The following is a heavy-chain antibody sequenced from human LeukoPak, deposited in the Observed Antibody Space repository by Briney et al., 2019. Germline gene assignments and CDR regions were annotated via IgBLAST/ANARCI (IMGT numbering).Heavy chain of an antibody. CDR3: ARDGDVILPGYFDN. V-gene: IGHV3-74*01. Sequence: PGGSLRLSCAASGFTFSRYWMHWVRQAPGKGLVWVSRIKSDGSSTNYADSVKGRFTISRDNSKNTLYLQMNSLRAEDTAVYYCARDGDVILPGYFDNWGRGTWSPSP. CDR1: GFTFSRYW. J-gene: IGHJ4*02. CDR2: IKSDGSST. D-gene: IGHD3-9*01.